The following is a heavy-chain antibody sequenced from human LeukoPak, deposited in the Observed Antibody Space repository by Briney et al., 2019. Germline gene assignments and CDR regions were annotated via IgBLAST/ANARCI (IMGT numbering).Heavy chain of an antibody. CDR3: ARVRQDYGDYY. V-gene: IGHV4-30-4*01. CDR2: IYYSGST. Sequence: PSETLSLTCTVSGGSISSGDYYWSWIRQPPGKVLESIGYIYYSGSTYYNPSLKSRVTISVDTSKNQFSLKLSSVTAADAAVYYCARVRQDYGDYYWGQGTLVTVSS. D-gene: IGHD4-17*01. CDR1: GGSISSGDYY. J-gene: IGHJ4*02.